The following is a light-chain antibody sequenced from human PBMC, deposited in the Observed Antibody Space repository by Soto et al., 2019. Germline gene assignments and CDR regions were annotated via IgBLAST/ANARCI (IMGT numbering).Light chain of an antibody. V-gene: IGKV1-5*03. CDR3: QQYHSYSYT. J-gene: IGKJ2*01. CDR2: KAS. CDR1: QSISSW. Sequence: DIQMTQSPSTLSASVGDRVTLTCRASQSISSWLAWYQQKPGKAPKLLIHKASTLESGVPSRFSGSGSGTEFTLTISSLQPDDFATYYCQQYHSYSYTFGQGTKLEIK.